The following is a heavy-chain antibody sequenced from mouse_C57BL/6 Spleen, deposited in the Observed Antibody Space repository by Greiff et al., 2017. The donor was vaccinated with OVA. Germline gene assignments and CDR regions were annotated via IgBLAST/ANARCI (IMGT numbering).Heavy chain of an antibody. CDR1: GYTFTSYW. V-gene: IGHV1-64*01. CDR2: IHPNSGST. J-gene: IGHJ2*01. Sequence: QVQLQQPGAELVKPGASVKLSCKASGYTFTSYWMHWVKQRPGQGLEWIGMIHPNSGSTNYNEKFKSKATLTVDKSSSTAYMQLSSLTSEDSAVYYCARSRGYDYDLYYFDYWGQGTTLTVSS. D-gene: IGHD2-4*01. CDR3: ARSRGYDYDLYYFDY.